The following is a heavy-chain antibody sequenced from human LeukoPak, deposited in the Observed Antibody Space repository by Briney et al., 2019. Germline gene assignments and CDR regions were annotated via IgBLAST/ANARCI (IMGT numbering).Heavy chain of an antibody. V-gene: IGHV5-10-1*01. CDR2: IDPRDSYI. D-gene: IGHD6-19*01. J-gene: IGHJ4*02. CDR1: GYSFTTYW. CDR3: ARVAGGAVAGRGYFED. Sequence: GESLKISCKGSGYSFTTYWINWVRQMPGKGLEWMGRIDPRDSYINYSPSFQGHVTISGDKSISTAYLQWSSLKASDTAMYYCARVAGGAVAGRGYFEDWGQGTLVTVSS.